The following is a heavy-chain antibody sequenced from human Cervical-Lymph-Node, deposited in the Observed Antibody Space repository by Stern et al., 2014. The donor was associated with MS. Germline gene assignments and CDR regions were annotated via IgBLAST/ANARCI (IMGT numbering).Heavy chain of an antibody. D-gene: IGHD6-19*01. CDR2: IGWNSGSI. CDR1: GFTFDDYA. CDR3: AKEEPQWLAPAA. Sequence: EVQLVESGGGLVQPGRSLRLSCAASGFTFDDYAMHWVRQAPGKGLEWVSGIGWNSGSIGYADSVKGRFTISRDTAKNSLYLQMNSLRAEDTALYYCAKEEPQWLAPAAWGQGTLVTVSS. V-gene: IGHV3-9*01. J-gene: IGHJ5*02.